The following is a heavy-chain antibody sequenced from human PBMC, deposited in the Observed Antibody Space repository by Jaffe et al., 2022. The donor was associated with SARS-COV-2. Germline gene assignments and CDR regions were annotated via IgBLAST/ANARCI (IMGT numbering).Heavy chain of an antibody. J-gene: IGHJ2*01. V-gene: IGHV3-9*01. CDR1: GFTFDDYA. D-gene: IGHD3-22*01. CDR2: ISWNSGSI. Sequence: EVQLVESGGGLVQPGRSLRLSCAASGFTFDDYAMHWVRQAPGKGLEWVSGISWNSGSIGYADSVKGRFTISRDNAKNSLYLQMNSLRAEDTALYYCAKGDRSGYSTWYFDLWGRGTLVTVSS. CDR3: AKGDRSGYSTWYFDL.